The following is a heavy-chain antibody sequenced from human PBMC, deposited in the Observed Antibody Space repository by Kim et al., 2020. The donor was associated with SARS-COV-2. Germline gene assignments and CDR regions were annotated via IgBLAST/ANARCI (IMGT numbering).Heavy chain of an antibody. CDR2: IKQDGTKT. CDR3: VREWAH. V-gene: IGHV3-7*03. J-gene: IGHJ4*02. Sequence: GGSLRLSCAASGFTFSDNWMSWVRQAPGKGLEWVANIKQDGTKTNYMDSVKGRFTISRDNAENSLYLQMNSLKTEDTAVYHCVREWAHWGQGILVTVSS. CDR1: GFTFSDNW. D-gene: IGHD1-26*01.